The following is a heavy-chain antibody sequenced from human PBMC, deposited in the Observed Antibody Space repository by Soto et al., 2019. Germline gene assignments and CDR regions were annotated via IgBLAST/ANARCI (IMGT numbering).Heavy chain of an antibody. CDR1: GFSLNTSGVG. J-gene: IGHJ3*02. CDR2: IYWTDDK. D-gene: IGHD4-17*01. CDR3: AHKLPVTTSAFDI. Sequence: QITLKESGPTLVKPTQTLTLTGTFSGFSLNTSGVGVGWVRQPPGRALEWLAVIYWTDDKRYSPSLKSRLSITKDTSKNQVVLTMTNMDPMDAAIFFCAHKLPVTTSAFDIWGQGTMVTVSS. V-gene: IGHV2-5*01.